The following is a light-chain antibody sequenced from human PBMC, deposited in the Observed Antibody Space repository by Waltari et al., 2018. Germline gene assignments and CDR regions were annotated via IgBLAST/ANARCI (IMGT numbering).Light chain of an antibody. Sequence: QLVLTQPPSASASLGASVKLTCTLSSGHSRYVIAWPQPQPGKGPRYLMKVNSDGSHFKGDGIPDRFSGSSSGAERYLTISSLQSEDEADYYCQTWGTGILSWVFGGGTKLTVL. CDR1: SGHSRYV. V-gene: IGLV4-69*01. CDR3: QTWGTGILSWV. J-gene: IGLJ3*02. CDR2: VNSDGSH.